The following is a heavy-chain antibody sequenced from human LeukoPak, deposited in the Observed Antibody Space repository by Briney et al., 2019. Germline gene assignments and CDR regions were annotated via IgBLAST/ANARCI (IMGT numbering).Heavy chain of an antibody. V-gene: IGHV1-2*02. CDR2: INPNSGGT. J-gene: IGHJ5*02. Sequence: GASVKVSCKASGYTFTGYYMHWVRQAPGQGLEWMGWINPNSGGTNYAQKFQGRVTMTRDTSISTAYMALSRLRSDDTAVYYCATNILVRDIINWFDPWGQGTLVTVSS. CDR3: ATNILVRDIINWFDP. CDR1: GYTFTGYY. D-gene: IGHD3-10*01.